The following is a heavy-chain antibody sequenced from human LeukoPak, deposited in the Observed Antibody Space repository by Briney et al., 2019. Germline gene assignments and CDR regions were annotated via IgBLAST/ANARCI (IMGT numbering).Heavy chain of an antibody. D-gene: IGHD1-26*01. CDR2: ISAYNGNT. CDR1: GYTFTSYG. Sequence: ASVRVSCKASGYTFTSYGISWVRQAPGQGLEWMGWISAYNGNTNYAQKLQGRVTMTTDTSTSTAYMELGSLRSDDTAIYYCARGATSDDFDFWGQGTLVTVSS. V-gene: IGHV1-18*01. CDR3: ARGATSDDFDF. J-gene: IGHJ4*02.